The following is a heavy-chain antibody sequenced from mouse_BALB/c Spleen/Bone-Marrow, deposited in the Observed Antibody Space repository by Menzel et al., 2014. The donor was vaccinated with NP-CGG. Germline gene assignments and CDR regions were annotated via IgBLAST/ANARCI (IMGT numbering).Heavy chain of an antibody. CDR1: VFNIKDTY. CDR2: IDPANGNT. V-gene: IGHV14-3*02. J-gene: IGHJ2*01. CDR3: ASYVYGYYFDY. D-gene: IGHD2-2*01. Sequence: EVKLFESGAELVKPGASVKLSCTASVFNIKDTYMHWVKQRPEQGLEWIGRIDPANGNTKYDPKFQGKASITADTSSNTAYLQLSSLTSEDTAVYYCASYVYGYYFDYWGQGTTLTVSS.